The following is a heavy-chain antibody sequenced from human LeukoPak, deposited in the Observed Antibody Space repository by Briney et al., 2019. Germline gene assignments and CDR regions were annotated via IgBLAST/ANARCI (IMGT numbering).Heavy chain of an antibody. CDR3: ARDFSIDCSSTSCYSYYYYYMDV. J-gene: IGHJ6*03. Sequence: ASVKVSCKVSGYTLTELSMHWVRQAPGKGLEWMGGFDPEDGETIYAQKFQGRVTMTRDTSISTAYMELSRLRSDDTAVYYCARDFSIDCSSTSCYSYYYYYMDVWGKGTTVTISS. V-gene: IGHV1-24*01. CDR2: FDPEDGET. D-gene: IGHD2-2*01. CDR1: GYTLTELS.